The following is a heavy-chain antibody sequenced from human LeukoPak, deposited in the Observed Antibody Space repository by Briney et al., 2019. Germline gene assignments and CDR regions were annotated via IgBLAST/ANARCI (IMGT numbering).Heavy chain of an antibody. J-gene: IGHJ4*02. CDR3: ARLIAVAGTGFDY. CDR2: INPNSGGT. Sequence: ASVKVSCKASGYTFTGYYMHWVRQAPGQGLEWMGWINPNSGGTNYAQKFQGRVTMTRDTSICTAYMELSRLRSDDTAVYYCARLIAVAGTGFDYWGQGTLVTVSS. CDR1: GYTFTGYY. V-gene: IGHV1-2*02. D-gene: IGHD6-19*01.